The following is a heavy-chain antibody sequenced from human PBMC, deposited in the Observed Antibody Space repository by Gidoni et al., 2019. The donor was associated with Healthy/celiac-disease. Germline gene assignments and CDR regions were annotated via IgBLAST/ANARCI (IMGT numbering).Heavy chain of an antibody. J-gene: IGHJ6*02. V-gene: IGHV1-8*01. D-gene: IGHD2-2*01. CDR1: GYTFTSYD. CDR3: ARGDIVVVPAAPAVYYGMDV. CDR2: MNPNSGNT. Sequence: QVQLVQSGAEVKKPGASVKVSCKASGYTFTSYDINWVRQATGQGLEWMGWMNPNSGNTGYAQKFQGRVTMTRNTSISTVYMELSSLRSEDTAVYYCARGDIVVVPAAPAVYYGMDVWGQGTTVTVS.